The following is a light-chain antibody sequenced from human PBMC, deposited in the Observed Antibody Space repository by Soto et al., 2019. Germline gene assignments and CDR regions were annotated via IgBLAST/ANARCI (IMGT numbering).Light chain of an antibody. CDR3: QKYNIDPRT. CDR1: QGISNY. Sequence: DIQMTQSPSSLSASVGDRVTITCRASQGISNYLAWYQHKPGKVPKLLIYAASTSQSGVPSRFSGSGSGTDFTLTISGLQPEEVATYDCQKYNIDPRTFGPGNKVDIK. V-gene: IGKV1-27*01. CDR2: AAS. J-gene: IGKJ3*01.